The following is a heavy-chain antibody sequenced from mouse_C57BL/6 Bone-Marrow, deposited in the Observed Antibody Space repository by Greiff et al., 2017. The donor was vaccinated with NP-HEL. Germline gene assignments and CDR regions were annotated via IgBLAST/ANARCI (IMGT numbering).Heavy chain of an antibody. CDR2: INPRSGNT. CDR3: RITTVEAKGFAY. V-gene: IGHV1-81*01. Sequence: QVQLQQSGAELARPGASVKLSCKASGYTFTSYGISWVKQRTGQGLEWIGEINPRSGNTYYNEKFKGKATLTADKSSSTAYLELRSLTSEDSAVLVYRITTVEAKGFAYWGQGTLVTVSA. D-gene: IGHD1-1*01. J-gene: IGHJ3*01. CDR1: GYTFTSYG.